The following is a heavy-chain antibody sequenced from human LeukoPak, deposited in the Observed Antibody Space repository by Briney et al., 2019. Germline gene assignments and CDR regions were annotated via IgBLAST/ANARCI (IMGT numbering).Heavy chain of an antibody. CDR3: ARHRVVGTTRGRGFDS. CDR2: VYNSGGT. V-gene: IGHV4-39*01. Sequence: SETLSLTCTVPGGSISSSNSYWGWIRQPPGKGLEWIGGVYNSGGTSYNPSLKSRVIISKDTSKGQVSLRLSSVTVADTAVYYCARHRVVGTTRGRGFDSWGQGTLVIVSS. CDR1: GGSISSSNSY. J-gene: IGHJ5*01. D-gene: IGHD1-26*01.